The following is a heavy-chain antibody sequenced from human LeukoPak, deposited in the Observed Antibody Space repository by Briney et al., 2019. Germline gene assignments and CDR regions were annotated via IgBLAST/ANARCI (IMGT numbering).Heavy chain of an antibody. J-gene: IGHJ4*02. CDR2: IYTSGST. Sequence: SETLSLTCTVSGGSISSGSYYWSWIRQPAGKGLEWIGRIYTSGSTNYNPSLKSRVTISVDTSKNQFSLKLSSVTAADTAVYYCARDQRYSGYDLGGLDYWGQGTLVTVSS. V-gene: IGHV4-61*02. D-gene: IGHD5-12*01. CDR3: ARDQRYSGYDLGGLDY. CDR1: GGSISSGSYY.